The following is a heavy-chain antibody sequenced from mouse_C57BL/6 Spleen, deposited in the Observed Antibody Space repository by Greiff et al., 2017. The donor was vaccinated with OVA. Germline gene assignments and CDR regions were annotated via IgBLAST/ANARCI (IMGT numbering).Heavy chain of an antibody. CDR2: IWRGGST. CDR3: ATNGYDLETWFAY. V-gene: IGHV2-5*01. D-gene: IGHD2-2*01. Sequence: VQRVESGPGLVQPSQSLSITCTVSGFSLTSYGVHWVRQSPGKGLEWLGVIWRGGSTDYNAAFMSRLSITKDNSKSQVFFKMNSLQADDTAIYYCATNGYDLETWFAYWGQGTLVTVSA. CDR1: GFSLTSYG. J-gene: IGHJ3*01.